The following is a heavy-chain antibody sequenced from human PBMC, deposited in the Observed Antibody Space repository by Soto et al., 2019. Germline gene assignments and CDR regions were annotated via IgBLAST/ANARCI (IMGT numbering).Heavy chain of an antibody. J-gene: IGHJ6*02. Sequence: SQTLSLTCAVSGGSISSGGYSWSWIRQPPGKGLEWIGYIYHSGSTYYNPSLKSRVTISVDTSKNQFSLKLSSVTAADTAVYYCARPGPLAVAGTGYYYGMDVWGQGTTDTVSS. CDR3: ARPGPLAVAGTGYYYGMDV. D-gene: IGHD6-19*01. CDR2: IYHSGST. CDR1: GGSISSGGYS. V-gene: IGHV4-30-2*03.